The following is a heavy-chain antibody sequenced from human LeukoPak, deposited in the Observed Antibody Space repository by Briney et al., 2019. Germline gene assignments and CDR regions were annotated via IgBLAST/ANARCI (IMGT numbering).Heavy chain of an antibody. V-gene: IGHV3-30*02. CDR2: IRYDGSNK. D-gene: IGHD1-26*01. J-gene: IGHJ4*02. CDR1: GFTFSNYG. Sequence: GGSLRLSCAASGFTFSNYGMHWVRQAPGKGLEWVAFIRYDGSNKYYTDSVKGRFTISRDNSKNTLYLQMNSLRAEDTAMYYCAKNPASGNHYFDYWGQGTLVTVSS. CDR3: AKNPASGNHYFDY.